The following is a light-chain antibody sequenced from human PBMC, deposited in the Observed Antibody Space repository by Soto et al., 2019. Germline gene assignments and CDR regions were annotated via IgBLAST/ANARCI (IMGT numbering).Light chain of an antibody. CDR2: AAS. V-gene: IGKV1-39*01. CDR3: QQCYSSPRT. Sequence: DIQMTQSPSTLSASIGDRVTITCRASQTISTYLNWYQQKXXKAPTLLIYAASSLQSGVPSRFSGGGSGTDFTLTISSLQPEDFATYFCQQCYSSPRTFGQGTKVEIK. J-gene: IGKJ1*01. CDR1: QTISTY.